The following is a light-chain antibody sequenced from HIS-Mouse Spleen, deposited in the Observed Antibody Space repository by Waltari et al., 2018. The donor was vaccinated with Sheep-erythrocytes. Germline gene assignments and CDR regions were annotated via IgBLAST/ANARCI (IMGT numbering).Light chain of an antibody. CDR2: EVS. CDR3: SSYTSSSTWV. V-gene: IGLV2-14*01. CDR1: SSDVGGYNY. J-gene: IGLJ3*02. Sequence: QSALTQPASVSGSPGQSITISCTGTSSDVGGYNYVPWYQQHPGKDPKLMIYEVSNRPSGVSNRFSGSQSGNTASLTISGLQAEDEADYYCSSYTSSSTWVFGGGTKLTVL.